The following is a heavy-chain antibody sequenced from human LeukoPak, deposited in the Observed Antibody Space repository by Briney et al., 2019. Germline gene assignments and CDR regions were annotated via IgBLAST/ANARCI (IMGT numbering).Heavy chain of an antibody. CDR3: AKDIGTGGYFDY. D-gene: IGHD2-8*02. CDR2: ISWNSGSI. CDR1: GFTFDDYA. V-gene: IGHV3-9*01. Sequence: PGGSLRLSCAASGFTFDDYAMHWVRQAPGKGLEWVSGISWNSGSIGYADSVKGRFTISRDNAKNSLYLQMNSLRAEDTALYYCAKDIGTGGYFDYWGQGTLVTVSS. J-gene: IGHJ4*02.